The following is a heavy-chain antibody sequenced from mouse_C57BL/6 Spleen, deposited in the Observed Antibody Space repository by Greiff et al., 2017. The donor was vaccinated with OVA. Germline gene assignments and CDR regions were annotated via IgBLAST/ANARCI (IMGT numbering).Heavy chain of an antibody. CDR3: AIYYDYTLFAY. CDR2: INPNNGGT. D-gene: IGHD2-4*01. V-gene: IGHV1-22*01. Sequence: EVQLQQSGPELVKPGASVKMSCKASGYTFTDYNMHWVKQSHGKSLEWIGYINPNNGGTSYNQKFKGKATLTVNKSSSTAYMERRSLTSEDSAVYYCAIYYDYTLFAYWGQGTLVTVSA. CDR1: GYTFTDYN. J-gene: IGHJ3*01.